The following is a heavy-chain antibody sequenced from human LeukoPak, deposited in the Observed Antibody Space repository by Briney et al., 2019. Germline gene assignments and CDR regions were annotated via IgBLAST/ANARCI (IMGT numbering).Heavy chain of an antibody. CDR1: GGSFSGYY. CDR3: ARANYSSGYTADY. D-gene: IGHD5-12*01. J-gene: IGHJ4*02. Sequence: PSETLSLTCAVYGGSFSGYYWSWIRQPPGKGLEWIGEINHSGSTNYNPSLKNRVTISVDTSKNQFSLKLSSVTAADTAVYYCARANYSSGYTADYWGQGTLVTVSS. V-gene: IGHV4-34*01. CDR2: INHSGST.